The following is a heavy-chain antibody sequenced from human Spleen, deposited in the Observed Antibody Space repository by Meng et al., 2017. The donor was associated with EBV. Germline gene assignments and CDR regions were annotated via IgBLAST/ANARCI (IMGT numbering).Heavy chain of an antibody. CDR1: GGPFSSDA. CDR3: ASESGRGYTPDY. Sequence: QGQVVQSGAEVKGPGSSVKVACKTSGGPFSSDAISWVRQAPGQGLEWLGGLIPMFGAPNYAQKFQGRVTITADESTSTHYMELSSLRSEDTAVYYCASESGRGYTPDYWGQGTLVTVSS. D-gene: IGHD3-10*01. J-gene: IGHJ4*02. CDR2: LIPMFGAP. V-gene: IGHV1-69*12.